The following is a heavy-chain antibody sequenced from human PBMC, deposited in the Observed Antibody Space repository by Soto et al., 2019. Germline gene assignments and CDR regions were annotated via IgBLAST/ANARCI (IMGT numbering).Heavy chain of an antibody. D-gene: IGHD3-10*01. CDR1: GGSIHSSGYY. CDR2: IYYSWST. CDR3: ARLEITMVRGVITCAY. Sequence: QLQLQESGPGLVKPSGTLSLTCTVSGGSIHSSGYYWGWIRQPPGKRLEWIGNIYYSWSTYYNPSLKSRVTMSAATSKNRSSLKLSAVTVADTAVYYCARLEITMVRGVITCAYWAQGTLMSVSS. V-gene: IGHV4-39*01. J-gene: IGHJ4*02.